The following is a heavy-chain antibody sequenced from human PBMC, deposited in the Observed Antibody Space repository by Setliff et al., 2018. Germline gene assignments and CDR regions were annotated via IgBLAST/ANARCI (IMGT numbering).Heavy chain of an antibody. CDR3: AKFGPLDLTGDWAFDN. V-gene: IGHV4-38-2*01. CDR1: GYSISNGFY. D-gene: IGHD7-27*01. J-gene: IGHJ4*02. Sequence: LSLTCAVSGYSISNGFYWGWIRQSPVKGLEWIGSLFDGGSAYYSPSLKSRASISLDASKNQFALKLSSVTAADTAVYYCAKFGPLDLTGDWAFDNWGQGTLVTVSS. CDR2: LFDGGSA.